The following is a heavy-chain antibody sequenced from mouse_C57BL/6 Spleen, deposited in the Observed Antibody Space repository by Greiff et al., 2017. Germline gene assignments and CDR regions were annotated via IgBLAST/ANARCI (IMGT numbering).Heavy chain of an antibody. CDR2: FYPGSGSI. J-gene: IGHJ1*03. CDR3: ARQKYYYGRGDWYFDV. CDR1: GYTFTEYT. V-gene: IGHV1-62-2*01. D-gene: IGHD1-1*01. Sequence: VQLQQSGAELVKPGASVKLSCKASGYTFTEYTIHWVKQRSGQGLEWIGWFYPGSGSIKYNEKFKDKATLTADKSSSTVYMELSRLTSEDSAVYFCARQKYYYGRGDWYFDVWGTGTTVTVSS.